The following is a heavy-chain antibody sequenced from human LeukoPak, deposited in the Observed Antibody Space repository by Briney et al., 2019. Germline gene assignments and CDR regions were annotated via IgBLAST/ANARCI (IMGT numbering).Heavy chain of an antibody. Sequence: GRSLRLSCAASGFTFDDYAMHWVRQAPGKGLEWVSGISWNSGSIGYADSVKGRFTISRDNSKNTLYLQMNSLRVEDTATYYCAKLKVFGSGSWDYWGQGSLVTVSS. CDR1: GFTFDDYA. CDR2: ISWNSGSI. V-gene: IGHV3-9*01. CDR3: AKLKVFGSGSWDY. D-gene: IGHD3-10*01. J-gene: IGHJ4*02.